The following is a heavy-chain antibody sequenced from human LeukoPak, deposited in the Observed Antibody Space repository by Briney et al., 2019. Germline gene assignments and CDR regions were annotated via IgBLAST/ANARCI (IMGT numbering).Heavy chain of an antibody. CDR3: ARGPRGYSYGYHSWYFDY. V-gene: IGHV4-38-2*02. J-gene: IGHJ4*02. CDR2: IYHSGST. CDR1: GYSISSGYY. Sequence: SETLSLTCTVSGYSISSGYYWGWIRQPPGKGLEWIGSIYHSGSTYYNPSLKSRVTISVDTSKNQFSLKLSSVTAADTAVYYCARGPRGYSYGYHSWYFDYWGQGTLVTVSS. D-gene: IGHD5-18*01.